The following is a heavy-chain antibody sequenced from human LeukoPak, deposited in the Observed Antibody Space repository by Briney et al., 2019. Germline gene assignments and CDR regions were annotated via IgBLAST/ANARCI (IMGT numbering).Heavy chain of an antibody. Sequence: GGPLRLSCAASGFTFSSYAMSWVRQAPGKGLEWVSAISGSGGSTYYADSVKGRFTISRDNSKNTLYLQMNSLRAEDTAVYYCAKGRITMVRGAWFDPWGQGTLVTVSS. CDR3: AKGRITMVRGAWFDP. CDR2: ISGSGGST. D-gene: IGHD3-10*01. V-gene: IGHV3-23*01. J-gene: IGHJ5*02. CDR1: GFTFSSYA.